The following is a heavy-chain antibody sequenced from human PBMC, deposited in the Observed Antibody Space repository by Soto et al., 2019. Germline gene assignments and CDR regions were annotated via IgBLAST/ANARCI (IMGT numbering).Heavy chain of an antibody. CDR1: GGTFSSYA. J-gene: IGHJ6*02. CDR3: ARDRVLRSIRDYYYYYGMDV. Sequence: QVQLVQSGAEVKKPGSSVKVSCKASGGTFSSYAISWVRQAPGQGLEWMGGIIPIFGTANYAQKFQGRVTITADESTSTAYMELSSLRSEDTAMYYCARDRVLRSIRDYYYYYGMDVWGQGTTVTVSS. CDR2: IIPIFGTA. V-gene: IGHV1-69*01. D-gene: IGHD3-3*01.